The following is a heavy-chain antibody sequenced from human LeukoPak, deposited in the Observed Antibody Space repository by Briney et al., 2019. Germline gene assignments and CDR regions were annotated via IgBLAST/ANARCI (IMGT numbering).Heavy chain of an antibody. CDR1: GYTFTSYY. CDR2: INPSGGST. Sequence: ASVKVSCKASGYTFTSYYMHWVRQAPGQGLEWMGIINPSGGSTSYAQKFQGRVTMTRDTSTSTVYMELSSLRSEDTAVYYCARVGYYYDSSGYFPYFDYWGQGTPVTVSS. V-gene: IGHV1-46*01. CDR3: ARVGYYYDSSGYFPYFDY. D-gene: IGHD3-22*01. J-gene: IGHJ4*02.